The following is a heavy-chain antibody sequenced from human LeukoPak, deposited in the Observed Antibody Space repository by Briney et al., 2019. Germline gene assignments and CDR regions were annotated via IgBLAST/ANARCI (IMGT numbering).Heavy chain of an antibody. CDR1: GGSISSYY. CDR2: IYYSGST. J-gene: IGHJ4*02. D-gene: IGHD3-22*01. Sequence: SETLSLTCTVSGGSISSYYWSWIRQPPGKGLEWIGYIYYSGSTNYNPSLKSRVTISVDTSKNQFSLKLSSVTAADTAVYYCASSPQYYYDSSGYYGYWGQGTLVTVSS. CDR3: ASSPQYYYDSSGYYGY. V-gene: IGHV4-59*12.